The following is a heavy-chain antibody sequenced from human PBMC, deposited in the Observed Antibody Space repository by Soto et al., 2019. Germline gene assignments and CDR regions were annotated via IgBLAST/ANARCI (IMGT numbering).Heavy chain of an antibody. J-gene: IGHJ3*02. CDR3: ARGAVPGNWDVFDT. V-gene: IGHV5-51*01. Sequence: EAQLVQSGAEVKKPGESLRISCKGSGYSLTAYWIGWVRQMPGKGPEWMGIIYGVDSDTRYSPSFEGQVTISADKSIGTAYLQWSSLKASDTAMYYCARGAVPGNWDVFDTWGQGTMVTVSS. D-gene: IGHD6-19*01. CDR2: IYGVDSDT. CDR1: GYSLTAYW.